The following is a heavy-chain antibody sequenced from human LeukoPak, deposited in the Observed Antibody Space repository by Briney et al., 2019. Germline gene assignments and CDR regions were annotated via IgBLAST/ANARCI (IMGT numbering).Heavy chain of an antibody. D-gene: IGHD3-3*01. J-gene: IGHJ5*02. CDR2: IYHSGST. CDR3: ARGSHYDFPTTWFDP. Sequence: SETLSLTCTVSGGSVRSSSYYWGWIRQPPGKGLEWIGYIYHSGSTYYNPSLKSRVTISVDRSKNQFSLKLSSVTAADTAVYYCARGSHYDFPTTWFDPWGQGTLVTVSS. V-gene: IGHV4-30-2*01. CDR1: GGSVRSSSYY.